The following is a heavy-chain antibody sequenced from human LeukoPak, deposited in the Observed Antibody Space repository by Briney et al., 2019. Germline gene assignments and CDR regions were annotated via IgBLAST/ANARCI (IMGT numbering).Heavy chain of an antibody. CDR3: ARANVVVPAAQEPDNWFDP. CDR1: GYTFTGYY. J-gene: IGHJ5*02. Sequence: GASVKVSRKASGYTFTGYYMHWVRQAPGQGLEWMGWINPNSGGTHYAQKFQGRVTLTRDTSMSTAYMELSRLRSDDTAVYYCARANVVVPAAQEPDNWFDPWGQGTLVTVSS. V-gene: IGHV1-2*02. CDR2: INPNSGGT. D-gene: IGHD2-2*01.